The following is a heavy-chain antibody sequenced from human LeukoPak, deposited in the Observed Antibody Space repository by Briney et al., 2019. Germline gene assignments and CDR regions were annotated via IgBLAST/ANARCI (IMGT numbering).Heavy chain of an antibody. CDR3: AKDRHKTYYYGSASRPIDY. V-gene: IGHV3-23*01. CDR1: GFTFSSYA. Sequence: PGGSLRLSCAASGFTFSSYAMSWVRQAPGKGLEWVSAIRGSGGSTYYADSVKGRFTISRDNSKNTLYLQMNSLRAEDTAVHYCAKDRHKTYYYGSASRPIDYWGQGTLVTVSS. J-gene: IGHJ4*02. D-gene: IGHD3-10*01. CDR2: IRGSGGST.